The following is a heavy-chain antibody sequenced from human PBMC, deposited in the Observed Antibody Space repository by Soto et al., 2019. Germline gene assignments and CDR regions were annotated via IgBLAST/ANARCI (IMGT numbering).Heavy chain of an antibody. V-gene: IGHV3-23*01. CDR1: GFTFSSYA. CDR2: ISGSGGST. J-gene: IGHJ4*02. CDR3: AGPSDYGDLYYFDY. D-gene: IGHD4-17*01. Sequence: GGSLRLSCAASGFTFSSYAMSWVRQAPGKGLEWVSAISGSGGSTYYADSVKGRFTISRDNSKNTLYLQMNSLRAEDTAVYYCAGPSDYGDLYYFDYWGQGTLVTVSS.